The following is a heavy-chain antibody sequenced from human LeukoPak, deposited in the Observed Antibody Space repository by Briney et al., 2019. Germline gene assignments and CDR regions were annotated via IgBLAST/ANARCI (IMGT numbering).Heavy chain of an antibody. J-gene: IGHJ5*02. CDR1: GFTFSSYA. Sequence: GGSLRLSCAASGFTFSSYAMSWVRQAPGKGLEWVAVISYDGSNKYYADSVKGRFTISRDNSKNTLYLQMNSLRAEDTAVYYCARDSGLKFDPWGQGTLVTVSS. V-gene: IGHV3-30-3*01. CDR3: ARDSGLKFDP. D-gene: IGHD3/OR15-3a*01. CDR2: ISYDGSNK.